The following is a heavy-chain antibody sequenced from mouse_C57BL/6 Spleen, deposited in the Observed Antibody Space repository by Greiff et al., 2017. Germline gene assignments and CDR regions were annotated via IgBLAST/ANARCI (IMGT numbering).Heavy chain of an antibody. CDR1: GYTFTSYW. V-gene: IGHV1-69*01. J-gene: IGHJ4*01. CDR2: IDPSDSYT. Sequence: QVQLQQPGAELVMPGASVKLSCKASGYTFTSYWMHWVKQRPGQGLEWIGEIDPSDSYTNYNQKFKGKSTLTVDKSSSTAYMKLSSLTYEDSAVYYCARSPHYYAMDYWGQGTSVTVSS. CDR3: ARSPHYYAMDY.